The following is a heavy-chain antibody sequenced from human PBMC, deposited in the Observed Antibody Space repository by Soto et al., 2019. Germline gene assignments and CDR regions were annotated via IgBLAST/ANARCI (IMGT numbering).Heavy chain of an antibody. CDR3: AGLTTVTRYYYYMDV. CDR2: ISSSSSYI. Sequence: GGSLRLSCAASGFTFSSYSMNWVRQAPGKGLEWVSSISSSSSYIYYADSVKGRFTISRDNAKNSLYLQMNSLRAEDTAVYYCAGLTTVTRYYYYMDVWGKGTTVTVSS. D-gene: IGHD4-17*01. V-gene: IGHV3-21*01. J-gene: IGHJ6*03. CDR1: GFTFSSYS.